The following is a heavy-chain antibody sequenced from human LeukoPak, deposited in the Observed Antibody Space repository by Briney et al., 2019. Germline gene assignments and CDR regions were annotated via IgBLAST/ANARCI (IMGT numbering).Heavy chain of an antibody. J-gene: IGHJ6*02. D-gene: IGHD1-1*01. CDR3: ARAQLNLLVDFGMDV. CDR2: IHFSGTT. Sequence: PSETLSLTCTVSGGSISSGAFYWNWIRQHPGEGLEWIGYIHFSGTTYYNPSLKSRVTISVDTSKNQFSLKLTSVTAADTAVYYCARAQLNLLVDFGMDVWGQGTTVTVSS. V-gene: IGHV4-61*08. CDR1: GGSISSGAFY.